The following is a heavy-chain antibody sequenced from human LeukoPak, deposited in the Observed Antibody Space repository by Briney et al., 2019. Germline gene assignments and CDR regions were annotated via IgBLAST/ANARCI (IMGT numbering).Heavy chain of an antibody. J-gene: IGHJ6*02. Sequence: GGSLRLSCAASGFTVSSNYMSWVRQAPGKGLEWVSVIYSGGSTYYADSVKGRFTISRHNSKNTLYLQTNSLRAEDTAVYYCARYSSSSYYYGMDVWGQGTTVTVSS. D-gene: IGHD6-6*01. CDR3: ARYSSSSYYYGMDV. CDR2: IYSGGST. CDR1: GFTVSSNY. V-gene: IGHV3-53*04.